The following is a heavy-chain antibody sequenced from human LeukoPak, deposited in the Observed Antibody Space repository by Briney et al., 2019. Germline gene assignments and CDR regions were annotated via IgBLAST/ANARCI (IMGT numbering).Heavy chain of an antibody. J-gene: IGHJ3*01. CDR2: ISSSGSTI. D-gene: IGHD6-6*01. CDR3: ARSSYSSSSSV. V-gene: IGHV3-48*02. Sequence: GGSLRLSCAASGFTFSSYSMNWVRQAPGKGLEWVSYISSSGSTIYYADSVKGRLTISRDNAKNSLYLQLSSLRDEDTAVYYCARSSYSSSSSVWGQGTMVTVSS. CDR1: GFTFSSYS.